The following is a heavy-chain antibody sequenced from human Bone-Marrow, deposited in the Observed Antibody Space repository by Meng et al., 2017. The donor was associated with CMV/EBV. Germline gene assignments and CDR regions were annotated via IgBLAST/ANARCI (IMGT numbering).Heavy chain of an antibody. Sequence: LSLTCAVYGGSFSGYYWSWVRQAPGKGLEWVAFVRNDGSKKYYADSVKGRFTISRDNSKNTLYLQMNSLRTEDTAVYYCAKDDDSAGYYFAYYWGQGTLVTVSS. J-gene: IGHJ4*02. CDR1: GGSFSGYY. CDR3: AKDDDSAGYYFAYY. D-gene: IGHD3-22*01. V-gene: IGHV3-30*02. CDR2: VRNDGSKK.